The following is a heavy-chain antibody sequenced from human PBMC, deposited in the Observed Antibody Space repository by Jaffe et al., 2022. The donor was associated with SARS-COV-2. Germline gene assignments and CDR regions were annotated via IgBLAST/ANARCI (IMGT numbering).Heavy chain of an antibody. V-gene: IGHV3-20*01. Sequence: EVQLVESGGGVVRPGGSLRLSCAASGFTFDDYGMSWVRQAPGKGLEWVSGINWNGGSTGYADSVKGRFTISRDNAKNSLYLQMNSLRAEDTALYHCARVGYCGGDCYSGHYFDYWGQGTLVTVSS. CDR1: GFTFDDYG. CDR3: ARVGYCGGDCYSGHYFDY. J-gene: IGHJ4*02. D-gene: IGHD2-21*02. CDR2: INWNGGST.